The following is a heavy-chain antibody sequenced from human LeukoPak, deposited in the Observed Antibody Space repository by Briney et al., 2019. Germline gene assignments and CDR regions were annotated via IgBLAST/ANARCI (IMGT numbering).Heavy chain of an antibody. CDR1: GFTLNNYA. CDR3: ARKYSGTNPFDY. CDR2: INNSGGST. Sequence: GGSLRLSCAASGFTLNNYAMSWVRQAPGKGLEWVSIINNSGGSTYYADSVKGRFTISRDLSKNTLYLQMNSLRAEDTALYYCARKYSGTNPFDYWGQGTLVTVSS. V-gene: IGHV3-23*01. J-gene: IGHJ4*02. D-gene: IGHD1-26*01.